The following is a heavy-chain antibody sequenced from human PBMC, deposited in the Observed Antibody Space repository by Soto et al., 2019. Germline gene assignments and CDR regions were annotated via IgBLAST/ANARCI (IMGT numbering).Heavy chain of an antibody. CDR1: GYTFTSYD. CDR3: AREHSRRWRFDY. D-gene: IGHD6-13*01. Sequence: ASVKVSCKASGYTFTSYDINWVRQATGQGLEWMGWMNPNSGNTGYAQKFQGRVTMTRNTSISTAYMELSSLRSEDTAVYYCAREHSRRWRFDYWGQGTLVTVSS. V-gene: IGHV1-8*01. CDR2: MNPNSGNT. J-gene: IGHJ4*02.